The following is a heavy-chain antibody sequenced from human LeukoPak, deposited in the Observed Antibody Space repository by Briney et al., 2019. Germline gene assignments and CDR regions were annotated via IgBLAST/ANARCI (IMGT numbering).Heavy chain of an antibody. D-gene: IGHD3-3*01. V-gene: IGHV3-7*01. Sequence: GGSLRLSRAASGFTFSSYWMSWVRQAPGKGLEWVANIKQDGSEKYYVDSVKGRFTISRDNAKNSLYLQMNSLRAEDTAVYYCARRMDSDFWSGYYGHYYYYMDVWGKGTTVTVSS. J-gene: IGHJ6*03. CDR1: GFTFSSYW. CDR3: ARRMDSDFWSGYYGHYYYYMDV. CDR2: IKQDGSEK.